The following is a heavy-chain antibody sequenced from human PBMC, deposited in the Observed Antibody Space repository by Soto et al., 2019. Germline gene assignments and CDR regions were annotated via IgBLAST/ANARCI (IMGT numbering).Heavy chain of an antibody. Sequence: EMQLLESGGGLVQPGASLRLSCTASGFTFTNYAMTWARQAPGKGLEWVSTISGSGVRTYYADSVKGRFTISRDNSKNTLELQMNSLRAEDTPIYYCAKDHAREQFVRGENWFDSWGQGTLVTVSS. CDR3: AKDHAREQFVRGENWFDS. D-gene: IGHD6-6*01. CDR1: GFTFTNYA. J-gene: IGHJ5*01. V-gene: IGHV3-23*01. CDR2: ISGSGVRT.